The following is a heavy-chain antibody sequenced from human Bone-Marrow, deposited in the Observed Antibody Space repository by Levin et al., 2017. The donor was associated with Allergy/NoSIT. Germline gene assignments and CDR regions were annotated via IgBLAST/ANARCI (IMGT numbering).Heavy chain of an antibody. CDR2: INSDGSTT. CDR3: ARASWDHGDDVGGPSED. D-gene: IGHD4-17*01. V-gene: IGHV3-74*01. Sequence: GGSLRLSCAASGFIFNNYWMHWVRQAPGKGLEWVSRINSDGSTTRYADSVKGRFTISRDSDKNMLFLQMNSLRVEDTAVFYCARASWDHGDDVGGPSEDWGQGTLVTVSS. CDR1: GFIFNNYW. J-gene: IGHJ4*02.